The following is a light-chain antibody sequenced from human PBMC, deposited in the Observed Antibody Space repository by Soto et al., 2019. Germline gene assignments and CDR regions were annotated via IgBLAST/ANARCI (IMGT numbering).Light chain of an antibody. CDR1: QSISNW. CDR3: QQYKSYRT. V-gene: IGKV1-5*01. CDR2: DAS. Sequence: DIRTSQSPSTLSASVRDRVTITCRASQSISNWLAWYQQKPGKAPKLLIYDASSLESGVPSRFSGSGSETEFTLTISSLQPDDFATYYCQQYKSYRTFGQGTKVDIK. J-gene: IGKJ1*01.